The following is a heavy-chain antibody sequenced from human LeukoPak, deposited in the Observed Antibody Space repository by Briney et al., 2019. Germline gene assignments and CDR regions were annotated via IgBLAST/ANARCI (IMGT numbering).Heavy chain of an antibody. J-gene: IGHJ4*02. CDR2: INHNGST. CDR1: GGSFSGYY. CDR3: ARGRIAAAGSLNY. V-gene: IGHV4-34*01. D-gene: IGHD6-13*01. Sequence: PSETLSLTCAVYGGSFSGYYWSWIRQPPGKGLEWIGEINHNGSTNYNPSLKSRVTISVDTSKNQFSLKLSSVTAADAAVYYCARGRIAAAGSLNYWGQGTLVTVSS.